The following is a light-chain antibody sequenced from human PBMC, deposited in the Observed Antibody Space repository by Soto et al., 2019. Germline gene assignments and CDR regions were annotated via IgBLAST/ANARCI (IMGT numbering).Light chain of an antibody. CDR2: GNS. CDR3: QSYDSSLSAL. CDR1: SSNIGAGYD. Sequence: QSVLTQPPSVSGAPGQRVTISCTGSSSNIGAGYDVHWYQQLPGTAPKLLIYGNSNRPSGVPDRFSGSKSGTSASLAITGLQDDDEDDYYRQSYDSSLSALFGGGTKLTVL. J-gene: IGLJ3*02. V-gene: IGLV1-40*01.